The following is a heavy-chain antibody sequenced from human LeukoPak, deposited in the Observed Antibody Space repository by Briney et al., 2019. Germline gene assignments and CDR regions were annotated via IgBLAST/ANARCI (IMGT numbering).Heavy chain of an antibody. CDR3: AREVYYGDYEGEY. Sequence: GGSLRLSCAASGFTFTTYWMGWVRQAPGKGLEWVSYISSSGSTIYYADSVKGRFTISRDNAKNSLYLQMNSLRAEDTAVYYCAREVYYGDYEGEYWGQGTLVTVSS. CDR2: ISSSGSTI. J-gene: IGHJ4*02. V-gene: IGHV3-48*03. CDR1: GFTFTTYW. D-gene: IGHD4-17*01.